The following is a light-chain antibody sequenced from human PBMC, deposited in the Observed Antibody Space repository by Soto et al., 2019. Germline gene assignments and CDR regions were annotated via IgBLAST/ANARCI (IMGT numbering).Light chain of an antibody. CDR1: QSVSSSY. J-gene: IGKJ4*01. CDR3: QQYGSSPLT. V-gene: IGKV3-20*01. CDR2: GAS. Sequence: EIVLPQSPGXLSLSPGERATLSCRASQSVSSSYLAWYQQKPGQAPRLLIYGASSRATGIPDRFSGSGSGTDFTLTISRLEPEDFAVYYCQQYGSSPLTFGGGTKVDIK.